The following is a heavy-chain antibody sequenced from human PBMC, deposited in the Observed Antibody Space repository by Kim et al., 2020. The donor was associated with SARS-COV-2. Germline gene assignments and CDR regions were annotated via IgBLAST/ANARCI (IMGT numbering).Heavy chain of an antibody. CDR3: ARDRGFGGHSFDP. V-gene: IGHV4-31*03. CDR2: IYYSGST. Sequence: SETLSLTCTVSGGSISSGGYYWSWIRQHPGKGLEWIGYIYYSGSTYYNPSLKSRVNISVDTSKNQFSLKLSSVTAADTAVYYCARDRGFGGHSFDPWGQGTLVTVSS. CDR1: GGSISSGGYY. J-gene: IGHJ5*02. D-gene: IGHD3-10*01.